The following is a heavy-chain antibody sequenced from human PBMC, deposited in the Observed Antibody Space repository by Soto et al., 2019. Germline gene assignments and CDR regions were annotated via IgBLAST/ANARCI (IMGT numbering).Heavy chain of an antibody. J-gene: IGHJ4*02. CDR3: ARKKVGAPFDY. CDR1: GGSISSGGYY. V-gene: IGHV4-31*03. CDR2: IYYSGST. D-gene: IGHD1-26*01. Sequence: SETLSLTCTVSGGSISSGGYYWSWIRQHPGKGLEWIGYIYYSGSTYYNPSLKSRVTISVDTSKNQFSLKLSSVTAADTAVYYCARKKVGAPFDYWGQGTLVTVSS.